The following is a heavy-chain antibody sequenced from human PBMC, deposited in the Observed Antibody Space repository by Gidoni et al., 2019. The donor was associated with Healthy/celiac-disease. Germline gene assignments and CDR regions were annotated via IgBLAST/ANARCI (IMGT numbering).Heavy chain of an antibody. D-gene: IGHD3-9*01. V-gene: IGHV3-21*01. CDR2: ISSSSSYI. Sequence: EVQLVESGGGLVKPGGSLRLSCAASGFTFSSYSMNWVRQAPGKGLEWVSSISSSSSYIYYADSVKGRFTISRDNAKNSLYLQMNSLRAEDTAVYYCARDREGGRYFDWGSFDYWGQGTLVTVSS. CDR3: ARDREGGRYFDWGSFDY. J-gene: IGHJ4*02. CDR1: GFTFSSYS.